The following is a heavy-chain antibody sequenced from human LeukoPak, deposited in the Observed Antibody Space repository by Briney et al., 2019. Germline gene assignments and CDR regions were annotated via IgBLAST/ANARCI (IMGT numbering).Heavy chain of an antibody. J-gene: IGHJ5*02. D-gene: IGHD3-10*01. Sequence: KPSETLSLTCAVSCYSISSGYYWVWIRQPPGKGLEWIGTNYPSGSPNYNPSLKSRVNISVDTSKSQFSLKLSSVTAADTAVYYCARLVWNYYSSENYYSNWFDPWGQGTLVTVSS. CDR2: NYPSGSP. V-gene: IGHV4-38-2*01. CDR1: CYSISSGYY. CDR3: ARLVWNYYSSENYYSNWFDP.